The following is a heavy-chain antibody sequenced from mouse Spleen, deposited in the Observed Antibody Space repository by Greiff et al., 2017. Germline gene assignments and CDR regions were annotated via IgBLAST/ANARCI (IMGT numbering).Heavy chain of an antibody. J-gene: IGHJ1*01. CDR3: TRYRSTDWYFDV. CDR2: IRNKANGYTT. Sequence: DVKLVESGGGLVQPGGSLSLSCAASGFTFTDSYMNWVRQPPGKALEWLAFIRNKANGYTTEYSASVKGRFTISRDNSQSILYLQMNALRTEDSATYYCTRYRSTDWYFDVWGAGTTVTVSS. V-gene: IGHV7-3*01. CDR1: GFTFTDSY. D-gene: IGHD4-1*02.